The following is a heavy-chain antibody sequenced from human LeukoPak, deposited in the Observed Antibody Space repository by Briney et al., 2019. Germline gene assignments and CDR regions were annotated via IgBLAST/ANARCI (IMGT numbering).Heavy chain of an antibody. Sequence: SETLSLTCAVYGGSFSGYYWSWIRQPPGKGLEWIGEINHSGSTNYNPSLKSRVTISVDTSKNQFSLKLSSVTAADTAVYYCARGRPEDYDILTGPLLDYWGQGTLVTVSS. CDR3: ARGRPEDYDILTGPLLDY. CDR1: GGSFSGYY. CDR2: INHSGST. V-gene: IGHV4-34*01. J-gene: IGHJ4*02. D-gene: IGHD3-9*01.